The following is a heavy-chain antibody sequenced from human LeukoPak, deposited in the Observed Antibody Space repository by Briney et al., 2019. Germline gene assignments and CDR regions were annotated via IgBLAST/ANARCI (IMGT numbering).Heavy chain of an antibody. CDR2: ISASGGST. D-gene: IGHD3-3*01. Sequence: GGSLRLSCAASGFTFSSYAMSWVRQAPGKGLEWVSAISASGGSTYYADSVKGRFTISRDNSKNTLYLQMNSLRAEDTAVYYCAKGGGDFWSGYSTNWFDPWGQGTLVTVSS. CDR3: AKGGGDFWSGYSTNWFDP. CDR1: GFTFSSYA. V-gene: IGHV3-23*01. J-gene: IGHJ5*02.